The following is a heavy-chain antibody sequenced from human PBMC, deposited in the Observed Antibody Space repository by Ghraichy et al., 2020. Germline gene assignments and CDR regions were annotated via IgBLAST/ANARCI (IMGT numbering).Heavy chain of an antibody. CDR2: IYYSGST. Sequence: SETLSLTCTVSGGSISSYYWSWIRQPPGKGLEWIGYIYYSGSTNYNPSLKSRVTISVDTSKNQFSLKLSSVTAADTAVYYCASTSGWSAAGWFDPWGQGTLVTVSS. V-gene: IGHV4-59*12. J-gene: IGHJ5*02. CDR3: ASTSGWSAAGWFDP. D-gene: IGHD6-19*01. CDR1: GGSISSYY.